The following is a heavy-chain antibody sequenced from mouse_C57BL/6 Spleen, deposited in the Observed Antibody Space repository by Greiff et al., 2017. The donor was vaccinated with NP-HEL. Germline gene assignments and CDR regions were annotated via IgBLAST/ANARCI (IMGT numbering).Heavy chain of an antibody. Sequence: DVQLQESGPGLAKPSQTLSLTCSVTGYSITSDYWNWIRKFPGNKLEYMGYISYSGSTYYTPSLKSRISITRDTSKNQYYLQLNSVTTEDTATYYCARFHYSNLAWFAYWGQGTLVTVSA. J-gene: IGHJ3*01. CDR1: GYSITSDY. V-gene: IGHV3-8*01. CDR3: ARFHYSNLAWFAY. CDR2: ISYSGST. D-gene: IGHD2-5*01.